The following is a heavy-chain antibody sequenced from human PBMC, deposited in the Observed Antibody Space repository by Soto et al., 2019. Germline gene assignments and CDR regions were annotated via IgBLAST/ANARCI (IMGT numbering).Heavy chain of an antibody. D-gene: IGHD1-1*01. CDR2: IYCSGST. CDR1: GGSISSYY. J-gene: IGHJ6*02. V-gene: IGHV4-59*01. CDR3: AGTGTTQDYYYYYGMDV. Sequence: SETLSLTCTVSGGSISSYYWSWIRQPPGKGLEWIGYIYCSGSTNYNPSIKSRVTISVDTSKNQFSLKLSSVTAADTAVYYCAGTGTTQDYYYYYGMDVWGQGTTVTVSS.